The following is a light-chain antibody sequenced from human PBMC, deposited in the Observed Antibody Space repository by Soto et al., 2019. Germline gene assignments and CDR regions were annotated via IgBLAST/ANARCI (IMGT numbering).Light chain of an antibody. CDR3: QQYGSSPRFT. CDR2: GAS. CDR1: QSVSSSY. Sequence: EIELTQSPGTLSLSPGERATLSCRASQSVSSSYLAWYQQKPGQAPSLLIYGASSRATGIPDRSSGSGSGTDFTLTISRLEPEDFAVYYYQQYGSSPRFTFGPGTKVDIK. V-gene: IGKV3-20*01. J-gene: IGKJ3*01.